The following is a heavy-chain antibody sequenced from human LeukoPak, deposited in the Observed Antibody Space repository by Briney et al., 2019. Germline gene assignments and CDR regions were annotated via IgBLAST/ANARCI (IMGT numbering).Heavy chain of an antibody. J-gene: IGHJ3*02. D-gene: IGHD1-26*01. Sequence: SETLSLTCAVYGGSFSDYYWSWIRQPPGKGLEWIGEINHSGSTNYNPSLKSRVTISVDTSKNQFSLKLSSVTAADTAVYYCARDSGSYVVDAFDIWGQGTMVTVSS. V-gene: IGHV4-34*01. CDR2: INHSGST. CDR3: ARDSGSYVVDAFDI. CDR1: GGSFSDYY.